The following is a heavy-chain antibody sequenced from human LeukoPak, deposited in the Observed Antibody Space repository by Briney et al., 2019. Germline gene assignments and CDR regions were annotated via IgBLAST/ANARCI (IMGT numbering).Heavy chain of an antibody. J-gene: IGHJ3*01. CDR2: IRGTGGTT. Sequence: GGSLRLSCAASGFTFSDYALIWVRQAPGKGLEWISAIRGTGGTTYYADSVKGRCTISRDNSRNTVYLQMNSLRAGDTALYFCGKDPNGDYVVAFDFWGPGTMVTVSS. V-gene: IGHV3-23*01. CDR3: GKDPNGDYVVAFDF. CDR1: GFTFSDYA. D-gene: IGHD4-17*01.